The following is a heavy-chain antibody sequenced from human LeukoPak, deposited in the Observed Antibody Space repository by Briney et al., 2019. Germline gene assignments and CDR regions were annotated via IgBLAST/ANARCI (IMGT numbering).Heavy chain of an antibody. J-gene: IGHJ3*02. CDR3: ASSWIQLWWSKAFDI. D-gene: IGHD5-18*01. V-gene: IGHV4-59*01. Sequence: SETLSLTCTVSGGSISSYYWSWIRQPPGKGLEWIGYIYYSGSTNYNPSLKSRVTISVDTSKNQFSLKLSSVTAADTAVYYCASSWIQLWWSKAFDIWGQGTMVTVSS. CDR1: GGSISSYY. CDR2: IYYSGST.